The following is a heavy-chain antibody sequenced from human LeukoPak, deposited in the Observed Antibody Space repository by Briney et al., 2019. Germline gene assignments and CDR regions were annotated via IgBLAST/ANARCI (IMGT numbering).Heavy chain of an antibody. CDR3: ARANFLYCSSSTCLFDY. CDR1: GYTFTDYY. CDR2: INPNDGDT. Sequence: ASVKVSCTASGYTFTDYYMHWVRQAPGQGFEWMGWINPNDGDTNYAQKFQGRVTMTRDPSISTAHMEVSRLRSDDTAVYYCARANFLYCSSSTCLFDYWGQGTLVTVSS. V-gene: IGHV1-2*02. D-gene: IGHD2-2*01. J-gene: IGHJ4*02.